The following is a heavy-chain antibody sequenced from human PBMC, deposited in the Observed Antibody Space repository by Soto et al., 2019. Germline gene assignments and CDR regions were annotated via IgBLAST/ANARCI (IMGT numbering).Heavy chain of an antibody. CDR2: INPSGGST. Sequence: QVQLVQSGAEVKKPGASVKISCKASGYTFTSYYMHWVRQAPGQGLEWMGIINPSGGSTSYPQKSQAGVTMTSDTSTSTVYMELSSLRSADTAVYYCAREDGYNYLNYWGQGTLVTVSS. J-gene: IGHJ4*02. CDR3: AREDGYNYLNY. V-gene: IGHV1-46*01. CDR1: GYTFTSYY. D-gene: IGHD5-12*01.